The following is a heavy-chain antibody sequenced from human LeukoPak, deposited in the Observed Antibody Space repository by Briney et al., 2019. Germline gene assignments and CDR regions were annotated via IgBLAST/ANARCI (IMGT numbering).Heavy chain of an antibody. V-gene: IGHV4-59*01. CDR3: ARANWNLQTYYYYYYMDV. Sequence: SETLSLTCTVYGGSFSGYYWSWIRQPPGKGLEWIGYIYYSGSTNYNPSLKSRVTISVDTSKNQFSLKLSSVTAADTAVYYCARANWNLQTYYYYYYMDVWGKGTTVTVSS. CDR1: GGSFSGYY. J-gene: IGHJ6*03. CDR2: IYYSGST. D-gene: IGHD1-1*01.